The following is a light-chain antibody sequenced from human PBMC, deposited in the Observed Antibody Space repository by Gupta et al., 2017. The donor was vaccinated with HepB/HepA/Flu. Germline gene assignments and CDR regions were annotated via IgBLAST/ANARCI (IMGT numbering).Light chain of an antibody. J-gene: IGLJ2*01. CDR3: LLAYNGALI. CDR1: TGLVTSGHD. Sequence: QAVVTQEPSLTVSPGGTVTLTCGSSTGLVTSGHDPYWFQQNPGQVPKTLIYHTNNKHSWTPARFSASLLGGRAALTLSGAQPADEADYYCLLAYNGALIFGGVTRLTVL. V-gene: IGLV7-46*01. CDR2: HTN.